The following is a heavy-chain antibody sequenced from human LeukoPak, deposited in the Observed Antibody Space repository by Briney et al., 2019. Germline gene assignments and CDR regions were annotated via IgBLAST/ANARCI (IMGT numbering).Heavy chain of an antibody. Sequence: GGSLRLSCAVSGITLSNYGMSWVRLAPGKGLEWVAGISGSGGSTNYADSVKGRLTISRDNPKNTLYLQMNSLRAEDTAVYFCAKRGVVIRVILVGFHKEAYYFESWGQGALVTVSS. CDR2: ISGSGGST. V-gene: IGHV3-23*01. J-gene: IGHJ4*02. CDR3: AKRGVVIRVILVGFHKEAYYFES. CDR1: GITLSNYG. D-gene: IGHD3/OR15-3a*01.